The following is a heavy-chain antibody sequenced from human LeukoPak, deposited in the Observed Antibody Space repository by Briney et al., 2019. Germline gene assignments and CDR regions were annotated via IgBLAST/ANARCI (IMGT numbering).Heavy chain of an antibody. Sequence: ASEKVSCKASGYTFTNCGISWVWQGPRQGLEWMGWMSAYNGNTNYAQKVQGRVTMTTDTSTATAYMELRSLRSDDTAVDYCAISYGYDSSGYSEAYFDFWGQGTLVTVSS. CDR3: AISYGYDSSGYSEAYFDF. CDR1: GYTFTNCG. J-gene: IGHJ4*02. V-gene: IGHV1-18*01. D-gene: IGHD3-22*01. CDR2: MSAYNGNT.